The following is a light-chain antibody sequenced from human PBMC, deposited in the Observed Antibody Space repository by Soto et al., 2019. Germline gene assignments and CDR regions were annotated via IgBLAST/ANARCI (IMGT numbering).Light chain of an antibody. V-gene: IGKV1-39*01. Sequence: DIQMTQSPSSLSASVGDRVTITCRASQSISSHLHWYQQKPGKAPKILIYVGSRLQRGVPSRFSGSGSGTDFTLTINSLQPEDIGTYYCQQSYIPPLTFGQGTKVEIK. CDR1: QSISSH. J-gene: IGKJ1*01. CDR2: VGS. CDR3: QQSYIPPLT.